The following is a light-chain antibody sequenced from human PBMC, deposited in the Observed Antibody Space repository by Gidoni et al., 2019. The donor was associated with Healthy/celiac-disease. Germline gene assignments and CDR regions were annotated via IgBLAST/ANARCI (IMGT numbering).Light chain of an antibody. V-gene: IGKV3-11*01. CDR2: DAS. J-gene: IGKJ3*01. CDR3: QQRSDWPPVFT. CDR1: QSVSSY. Sequence: EIVLTQSPATLSLSPGERATLSCRASQSVSSYLAWYQQKPGQAPRLLIYDASTRATGIPARFSGSGSGTDFTLTISSLKPEDFAVYYCQQRSDWPPVFTFGPGTKVDIK.